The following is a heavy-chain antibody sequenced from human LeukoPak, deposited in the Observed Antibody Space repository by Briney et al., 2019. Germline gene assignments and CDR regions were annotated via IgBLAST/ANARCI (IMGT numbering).Heavy chain of an antibody. J-gene: IGHJ5*02. CDR2: INGDGSST. Sequence: GGSLRLSCAASGFTFSSYWMHWVRQAPGKGLVWVSRINGDGSSTSYADSVEGRFTISRDNAKNTLYLQLNSLRAEDTAVYYCARDRPPGWLDPWGQGTLVTVSS. CDR1: GFTFSSYW. CDR3: ARDRPPGWLDP. V-gene: IGHV3-74*01.